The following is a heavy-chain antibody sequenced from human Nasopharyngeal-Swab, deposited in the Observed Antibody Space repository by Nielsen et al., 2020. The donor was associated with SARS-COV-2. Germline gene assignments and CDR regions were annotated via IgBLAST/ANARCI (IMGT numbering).Heavy chain of an antibody. V-gene: IGHV3-23*01. CDR2: ISGSGGST. D-gene: IGHD2-2*02. CDR1: GFTFSSYA. Sequence: GESLKISCAASGFTFSSYAMSWVRQAPGKGLEWVPAISGSGGSTYYADSVKGRFTISRDNSKNTLYLQMNSLRAEDTAVYYCAKGGGCSSTSCYTGFDYWGQGTLVTVSS. J-gene: IGHJ4*02. CDR3: AKGGGCSSTSCYTGFDY.